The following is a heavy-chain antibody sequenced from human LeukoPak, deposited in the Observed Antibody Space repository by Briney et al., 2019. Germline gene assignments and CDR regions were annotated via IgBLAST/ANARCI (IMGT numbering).Heavy chain of an antibody. V-gene: IGHV3-64*01. D-gene: IGHD3-22*01. CDR2: ISSNGGGT. J-gene: IGHJ3*02. CDR3: ARGVSYYDSSGYGVPRAAFDI. Sequence: GGSLRLSCAASGFTFSSYAMHWVRQAPGKGLEYVSAISSNGGGTYYANSVKGRFTISRDNSKNTLYLQMGSLRAEDMAVYYCARGVSYYDSSGYGVPRAAFDIWGQGTMVTVSS. CDR1: GFTFSSYA.